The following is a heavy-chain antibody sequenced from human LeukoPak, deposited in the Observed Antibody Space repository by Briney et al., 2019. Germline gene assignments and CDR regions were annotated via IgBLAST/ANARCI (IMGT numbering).Heavy chain of an antibody. D-gene: IGHD6-19*01. CDR3: ARVANSGWYVEGPPGIDY. J-gene: IGHJ4*02. V-gene: IGHV3-21*01. CDR2: ISSSSSYI. CDR1: GFTFSSYS. Sequence: PGGSLRLSCAASGFTFSSYSMNWVRQAPGKGLEWVSSISSSSSYIYYADSVKGRFTISRDNAKNSLYLQMNSLRAEDTAVYYCARVANSGWYVEGPPGIDYWGQGTLVTVSS.